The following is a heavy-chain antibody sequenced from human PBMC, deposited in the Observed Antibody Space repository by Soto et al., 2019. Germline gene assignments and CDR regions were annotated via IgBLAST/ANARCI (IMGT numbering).Heavy chain of an antibody. CDR2: IYPGDSDT. V-gene: IGHV5-51*01. D-gene: IGHD6-19*01. Sequence: GESLKISCKGSGYSFTSYWIGWVRQMPGKGLEWMGIIYPGDSDTRYSPSFQGQVTISADKSISTAYLQWSSLKASDTAMYYCARSRRGAYSSGWYSPSGYYNYGIDVWGQGNKVTVSS. J-gene: IGHJ6*02. CDR1: GYSFTSYW. CDR3: ARSRRGAYSSGWYSPSGYYNYGIDV.